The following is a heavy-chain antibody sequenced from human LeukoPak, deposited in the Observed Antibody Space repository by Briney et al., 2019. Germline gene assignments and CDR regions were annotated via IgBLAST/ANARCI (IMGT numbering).Heavy chain of an antibody. V-gene: IGHV1-69*01. CDR1: GGTFSSYA. CDR2: IIPIFGTA. Sequence: GSSVTVSCTASGGTFSSYAISWVRQAPGQGLEWMGGIIPIFGTANYAQKFQGRVTITADESTSTAYMELSSLRSEDTAVYYCARGPEEKSSPFSNWFDPWGQGTLVTVSS. J-gene: IGHJ5*02. D-gene: IGHD2-2*01. CDR3: ARGPEEKSSPFSNWFDP.